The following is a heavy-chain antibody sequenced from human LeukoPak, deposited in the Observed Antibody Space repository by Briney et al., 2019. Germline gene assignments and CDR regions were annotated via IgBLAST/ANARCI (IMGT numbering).Heavy chain of an antibody. CDR3: ASRQDCSSTSCYGLLGFDY. D-gene: IGHD2-2*01. Sequence: ASVKVSCTASGYTFTGDYMHWVRQAPGQGLEWMGWINPNSGGTNYAQKFQGRVTMTRDTSITTAYMELSRLRSDDTAMYYCASRQDCSSTSCYGLLGFDYWGQGTLVTVSS. J-gene: IGHJ4*02. V-gene: IGHV1-2*02. CDR1: GYTFTGDY. CDR2: INPNSGGT.